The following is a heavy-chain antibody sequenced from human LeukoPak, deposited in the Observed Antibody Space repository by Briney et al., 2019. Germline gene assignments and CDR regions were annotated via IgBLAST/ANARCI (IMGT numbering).Heavy chain of an antibody. CDR2: INPSGGST. J-gene: IGHJ4*02. D-gene: IGHD3-3*01. CDR1: GYTFTSYY. V-gene: IGHV1-46*01. Sequence: APVKVSCTAFGYTFTSYYMHWVRQAPGHGLEWMGIINPSGGSTSYAQKFQGRVTMTRDTSTSTVYMELSSLRSEDTAVYYCARDLADFWSGYPDYWGQGTLVTVSS. CDR3: ARDLADFWSGYPDY.